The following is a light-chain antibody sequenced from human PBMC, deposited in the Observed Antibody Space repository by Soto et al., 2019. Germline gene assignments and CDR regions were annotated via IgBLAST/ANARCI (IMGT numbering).Light chain of an antibody. CDR3: YSAADNNQRV. Sequence: SYELTQPSSVSVSPGQTARITCSGDVLAKKYARWFQQKPGQAPVLVIYKDSERPSGIPERFSGSSSGTTVTLTISGAQAEDEADYYCYSAADNNQRVFGGGTKLTVL. CDR1: VLAKKY. CDR2: KDS. J-gene: IGLJ3*02. V-gene: IGLV3-27*01.